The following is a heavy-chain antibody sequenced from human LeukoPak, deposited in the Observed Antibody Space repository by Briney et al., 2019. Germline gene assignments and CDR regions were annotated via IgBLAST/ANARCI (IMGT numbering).Heavy chain of an antibody. Sequence: SSETLSLTCTVSGGSISSGDYYWSWIRQPPGKGMEWIGYIYYSGSTYYNPSLKCRVTISVDTSKNQFSLKLSSVTAADTAVYYCARDGRLWQQPFDYWGQGTLVTVSS. CDR1: GGSISSGDYY. J-gene: IGHJ4*02. CDR2: IYYSGST. V-gene: IGHV4-30-4*08. D-gene: IGHD6-13*01. CDR3: ARDGRLWQQPFDY.